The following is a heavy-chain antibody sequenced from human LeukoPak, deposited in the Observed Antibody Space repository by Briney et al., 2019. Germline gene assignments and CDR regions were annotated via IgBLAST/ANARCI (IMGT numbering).Heavy chain of an antibody. CDR2: INSDGSST. CDR1: EFTFSGYN. D-gene: IGHD3-10*01. CDR3: ARGARGSGTASDY. J-gene: IGHJ4*02. Sequence: GGSLRLSCAASEFTFSGYNMNWVRQAPGKGLVWVSRINSDGSSTNYADSVKGRFTISRDNAKNTLHLQMNSLRAEDTAVYYCARGARGSGTASDYWGQGTLVTVSS. V-gene: IGHV3-74*01.